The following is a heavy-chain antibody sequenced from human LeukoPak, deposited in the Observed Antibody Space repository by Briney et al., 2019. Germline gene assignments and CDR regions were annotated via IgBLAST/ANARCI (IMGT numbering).Heavy chain of an antibody. CDR2: ISYDGSNK. CDR1: GFTFSSYA. V-gene: IGHV3-30*01. Sequence: GGSLRLSSAASGFTFSSYAMHWVRQAPGKGLEWVAVISYDGSNKYYADSVKGRFTISRDNSKNTLYLQMNSLRAEDTAVYYCAREKRDGYNSGFDYWGQGTLVTVSS. D-gene: IGHD5-24*01. J-gene: IGHJ4*02. CDR3: AREKRDGYNSGFDY.